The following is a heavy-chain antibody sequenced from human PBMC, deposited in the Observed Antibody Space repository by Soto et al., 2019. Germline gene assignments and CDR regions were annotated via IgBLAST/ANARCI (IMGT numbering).Heavy chain of an antibody. CDR3: AREEYGSGSFDP. CDR1: GGSISSYD. CDR2: IYYSGST. Sequence: SETLALTCTVSGGSISSYDWSWIRQPPGKGLEWIGYIYYSGSTNYNPSLKSRVTISVDTSKNQFSLKLSSVTAADTAVYYCAREEYGSGSFDPWGQGTLVTVSS. J-gene: IGHJ5*02. D-gene: IGHD3-10*01. V-gene: IGHV4-59*01.